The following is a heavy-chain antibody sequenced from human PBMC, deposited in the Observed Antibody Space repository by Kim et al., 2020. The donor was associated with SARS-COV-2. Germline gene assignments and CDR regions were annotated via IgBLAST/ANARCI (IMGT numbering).Heavy chain of an antibody. V-gene: IGHV1-46*01. CDR1: GYTFTSYY. CDR3: ARAYGDYVHQGVHSWFDP. J-gene: IGHJ5*02. Sequence: ASVKVSCKASGYTFTSYYMHWVRQAPGQGLEWMGIINPSGGSTSYAQKFQGRVTMTRDTSTSTVYMELSSLRSEDTAVYYCARAYGDYVHQGVHSWFDPWGQGTLVTVSS. D-gene: IGHD4-17*01. CDR2: INPSGGST.